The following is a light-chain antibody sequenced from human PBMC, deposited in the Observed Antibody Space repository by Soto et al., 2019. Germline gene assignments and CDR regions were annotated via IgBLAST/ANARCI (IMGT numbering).Light chain of an antibody. J-gene: IGKJ1*01. CDR1: QSISNA. V-gene: IGKV1-39*01. CDR3: QQSYSSPPT. CDR2: AAS. Sequence: IQMTQSPSSLSATVGDRVTITCRASQSISNALNWYQQKPGKAPKLLIFAASSLQSGVPSRFSGSRSGPDFTLTISSLQPEDFATYYCQQSYSSPPTFGQGTKVDIK.